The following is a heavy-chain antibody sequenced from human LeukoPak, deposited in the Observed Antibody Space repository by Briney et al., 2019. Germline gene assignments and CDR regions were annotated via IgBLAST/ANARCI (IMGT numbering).Heavy chain of an antibody. J-gene: IGHJ4*02. CDR3: ARHKWELLTFSDY. D-gene: IGHD1-26*01. V-gene: IGHV4-59*08. CDR1: GGSISSYY. Sequence: SETLSLTCTVSGGSISSYYWSWIRQPPGKGLEWIGYIYYSGSTYYNPSLKSRVTISVDTSKNQFSLKLSSVTAADTAVYYCARHKWELLTFSDYWGQGTLVTVSS. CDR2: IYYSGST.